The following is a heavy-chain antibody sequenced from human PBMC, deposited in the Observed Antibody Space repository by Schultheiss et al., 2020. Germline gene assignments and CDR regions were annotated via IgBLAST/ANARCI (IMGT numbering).Heavy chain of an antibody. CDR1: GGSISCGDYF. CDR2: IYYSGTT. V-gene: IGHV4-30-4*01. J-gene: IGHJ6*02. D-gene: IGHD3-9*01. Sequence: SQTLSLTCTSSGGSISCGDYFWTWIRQPPGKGLEWIGCIYYSGTTYYNPSLKSRVSISVDTSKNQFSLKLSSVTAADTAVYYCARESSDFDWLLSTLYYYGMDVWGQGTTVTVSS. CDR3: ARESSDFDWLLSTLYYYGMDV.